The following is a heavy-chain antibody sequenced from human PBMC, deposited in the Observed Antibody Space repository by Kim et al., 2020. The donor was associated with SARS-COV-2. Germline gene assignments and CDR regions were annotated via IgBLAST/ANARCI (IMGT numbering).Heavy chain of an antibody. J-gene: IGHJ4*02. D-gene: IGHD6-19*01. Sequence: GGSLRLSCAASGFTFSSFAMSWVRQAPGKGLEWISGISNSGGNTYYVDSVKGWFNISRDNSNNILYLQLNSLRAEDRAIYYCAKERGGCPGDCWGPGSLVTVSS. CDR1: GFTFSSFA. CDR2: ISNSGGNT. CDR3: AKERGGCPGDC. V-gene: IGHV3-23*01.